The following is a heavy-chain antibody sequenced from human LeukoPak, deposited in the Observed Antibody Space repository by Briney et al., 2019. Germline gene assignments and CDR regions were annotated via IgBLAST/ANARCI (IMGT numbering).Heavy chain of an antibody. Sequence: SETLSLTCTVSGGSISGYYWSWIRQPPGKGLEWIGYIYYSGSTNYNPSLKSRVTISLDTSKNQFSLKLSSVTAADTAVYFCARGGYYMDVWGKGTTVTVSS. CDR2: IYYSGST. V-gene: IGHV4-59*01. CDR1: GGSISGYY. CDR3: ARGGYYMDV. J-gene: IGHJ6*03.